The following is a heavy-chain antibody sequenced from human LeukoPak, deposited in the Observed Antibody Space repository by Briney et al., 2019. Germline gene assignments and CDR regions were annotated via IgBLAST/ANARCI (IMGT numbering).Heavy chain of an antibody. J-gene: IGHJ4*02. CDR3: ARGRRSWYYFDY. V-gene: IGHV1-2*02. D-gene: IGHD6-13*01. CDR1: GYAFSVYY. Sequence: GASVKVFCKASGYAFSVYYMHWVRQAPGQRVEWMGWINPNSGGTSYAQKFQGRITMTRDTSIMTAYMELRRLRSDDTAMYYCARGRRSWYYFDYWGQGTLVTVSS. CDR2: INPNSGGT.